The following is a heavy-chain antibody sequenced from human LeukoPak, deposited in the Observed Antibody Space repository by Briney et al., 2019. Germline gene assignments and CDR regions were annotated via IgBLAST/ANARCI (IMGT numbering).Heavy chain of an antibody. CDR1: GFTFDDYG. J-gene: IGHJ4*02. CDR3: ARHEVRGATTTFDY. CDR2: ISGNGGGT. Sequence: GGSLGLSCAASGFTFDDYGMSWVRQAPGKGLEWVSGISGNGGGTKYADSVKGRFTISRDNSKNTLYLQMSSLRAEDTAVYYCARHEVRGATTTFDYWGQGTLVTVSS. D-gene: IGHD1-26*01. V-gene: IGHV3-23*01.